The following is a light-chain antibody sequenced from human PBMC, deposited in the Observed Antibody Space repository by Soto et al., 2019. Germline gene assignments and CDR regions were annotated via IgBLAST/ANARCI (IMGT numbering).Light chain of an antibody. CDR3: QQSYSTTWT. Sequence: DIQMTQSPSSLSASVGDRFTITCRASQGIITSLNWYQQKPGKAPKLLIYAASSLQSGVPSRFSGSGSETDFTLTISSLQPEDFATYSCQQSYSTTWTFGQGTKVDIK. V-gene: IGKV1-39*01. CDR2: AAS. CDR1: QGIITS. J-gene: IGKJ1*01.